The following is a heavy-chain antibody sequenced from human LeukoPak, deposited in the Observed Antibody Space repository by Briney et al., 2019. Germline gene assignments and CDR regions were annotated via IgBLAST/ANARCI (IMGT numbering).Heavy chain of an antibody. J-gene: IGHJ4*02. D-gene: IGHD5-24*01. CDR2: IYPGDSDT. V-gene: IGHV5-51*01. CDR1: GYSFTNYW. Sequence: GESLKISCKSSGYSFTNYWIGWVRQMPGKGLVWMGIIYPGDSDTKYSPSFQGQVTISADKSISTAYLQWSSLKASDTAMYYCARRSQMATIDFDYWGQGTLVTVSS. CDR3: ARRSQMATIDFDY.